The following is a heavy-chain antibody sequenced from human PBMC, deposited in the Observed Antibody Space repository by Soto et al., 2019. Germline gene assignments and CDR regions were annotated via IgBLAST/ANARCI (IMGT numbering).Heavy chain of an antibody. CDR3: TLHGNYYDSSGYYRY. CDR1: WFTVISNY. J-gene: IGHJ4*02. D-gene: IGHD3-22*01. V-gene: IGHV3-53*01. CDR2: IYSGGST. Sequence: PGGSLRLSCAASWFTVISNYMSWVRQAPGKGLEWVSVIYSGGSTYYADSVKGRFTISRDNSKNTLYLQMNSLRAEDTAVYYCTLHGNYYDSSGYYRYWGQGTLVTVSS.